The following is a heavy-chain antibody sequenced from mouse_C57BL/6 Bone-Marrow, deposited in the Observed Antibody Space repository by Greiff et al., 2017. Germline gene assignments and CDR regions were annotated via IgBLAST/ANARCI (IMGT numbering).Heavy chain of an antibody. CDR2: IDPSDSYT. J-gene: IGHJ2*01. D-gene: IGHD2-2*01. V-gene: IGHV1-50*01. Sequence: QVQLQQPGAELVKPGASVKLSCKASGYTFTSYWMQWVKQRPGQGLEWIGEIDPSDSYTNYNQKFKGKATLTVDTSSSTAYMQRSILSSEDSAVYYCARPDIYYGYDYWGQGTTLTVSS. CDR3: ARPDIYYGYDY. CDR1: GYTFTSYW.